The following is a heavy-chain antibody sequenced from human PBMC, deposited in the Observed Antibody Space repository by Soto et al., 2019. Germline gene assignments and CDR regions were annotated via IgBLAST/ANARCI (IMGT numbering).Heavy chain of an antibody. Sequence: EVQLVETGGGLIQPGGSLRLSCAVSGLTVSGNYMSWVRQAPGKGLEWVSIIYTGGSTFYADTVKGRFTISRDNSKNTLYLQMDSLRAEDTALYFCARATPTEWEFDYWGQGTLVTVSS. CDR3: ARATPTEWEFDY. V-gene: IGHV3-53*02. J-gene: IGHJ4*02. CDR2: IYTGGST. CDR1: GLTVSGNY. D-gene: IGHD3-10*01.